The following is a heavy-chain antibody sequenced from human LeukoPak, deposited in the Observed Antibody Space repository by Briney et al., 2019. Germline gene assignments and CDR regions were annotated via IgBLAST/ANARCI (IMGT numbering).Heavy chain of an antibody. CDR1: GYTFTSYG. Sequence: ASVKVSCKASGYTFTSYGISWVRQAPGQGLEWMGWINTNTGNPTYAPGFTGRFVFSLDTSVSTAYLQISSLKAEDTAVYYCARGDYYGSGSSPDYWGQGTLVTVSS. V-gene: IGHV7-4-1*02. D-gene: IGHD3-10*01. J-gene: IGHJ4*02. CDR2: INTNTGNP. CDR3: ARGDYYGSGSSPDY.